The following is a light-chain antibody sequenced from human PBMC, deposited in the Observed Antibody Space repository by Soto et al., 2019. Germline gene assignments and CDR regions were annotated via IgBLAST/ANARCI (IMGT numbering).Light chain of an antibody. CDR1: SNDVGSYDL. J-gene: IGLJ1*01. V-gene: IGLV2-23*02. CDR2: EVH. Sequence: QSVLTQPASVSGSPGQSITISCTGTSNDVGSYDLVSWYQHHPGKTPKLMIYEVHKRPSGVSNRFSGSKSGNTASLTISGLQTEDEADYYCCSFADTFTYVFXTGTKVTV. CDR3: CSFADTFTYV.